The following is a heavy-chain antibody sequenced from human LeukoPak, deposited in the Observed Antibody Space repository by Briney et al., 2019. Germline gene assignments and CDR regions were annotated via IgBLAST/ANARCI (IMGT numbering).Heavy chain of an antibody. CDR1: GFTFSDYY. V-gene: IGHV3-11*01. CDR3: AREADVPDYYGMDV. CDR2: ISSSGSTI. D-gene: IGHD3-16*01. J-gene: IGHJ6*02. Sequence: GGSLRLSCAASGFTFSDYYMSWLRQAPGKGLEWVSYISSSGSTIYYADSVKGRFTISRDNAKNSLYLQMNSLRAEDTAVYYCAREADVPDYYGMDVWGQGTTVTVSS.